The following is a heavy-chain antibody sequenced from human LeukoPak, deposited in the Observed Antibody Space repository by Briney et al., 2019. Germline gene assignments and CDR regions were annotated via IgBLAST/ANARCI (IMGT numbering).Heavy chain of an antibody. D-gene: IGHD3-3*01. J-gene: IGHJ4*02. V-gene: IGHV3-48*01. CDR1: GFTFSSYS. CDR2: IGSSVSTR. Sequence: GGSLRLSCAASGFTFSSYSMNWVRRAPGRELEWVSYIGSSVSTRYYADSVKGRFTISRDNGKHSLYLQMDSLRAEDTAVYYCAREGSDFWSGYSKGYFDYWGQGTLVTVSS. CDR3: AREGSDFWSGYSKGYFDY.